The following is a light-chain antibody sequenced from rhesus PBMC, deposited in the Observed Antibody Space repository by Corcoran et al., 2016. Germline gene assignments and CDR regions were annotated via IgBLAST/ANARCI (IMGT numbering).Light chain of an antibody. J-gene: IGKJ4*01. CDR1: ENVNNY. V-gene: IGKV1-74*01. Sequence: DIQMTQSPSSLSASVGDRVTITCRASENVNNYLHWYQQKPGKAPKLLIYAASTLQSGVPSRFSVLGSGTDYTFTIRSLQPEDVATYYCQHSYGTPLTFGGGTKVEIK. CDR2: AAS. CDR3: QHSYGTPLT.